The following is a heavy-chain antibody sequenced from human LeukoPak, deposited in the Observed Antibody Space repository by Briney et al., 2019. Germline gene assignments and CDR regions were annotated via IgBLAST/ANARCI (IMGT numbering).Heavy chain of an antibody. CDR3: ARGYGDLPARVPYFDY. J-gene: IGHJ4*02. Sequence: PGGSLRLSCAASGFSFKTFTMNWVRQAPGKGLEWVSSISSRPSDMYYADSVKGRFTISRDNARNSLYLQMKSLRDEDTAIYYCARGYGDLPARVPYFDYWGQGTLVTVSS. CDR1: GFSFKTFT. CDR2: ISSRPSDM. V-gene: IGHV3-21*01. D-gene: IGHD4-17*01.